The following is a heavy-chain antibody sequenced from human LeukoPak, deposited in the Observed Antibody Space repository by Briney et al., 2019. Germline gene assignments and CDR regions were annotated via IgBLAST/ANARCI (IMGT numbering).Heavy chain of an antibody. V-gene: IGHV3-30*18. D-gene: IGHD2-2*01. CDR1: GFTFSSYS. Sequence: GGSLRLSCAASGFTFSSYSMNWVRQAPGKGLEWVAVISYDGSNKYYADSVKGRFTISRDNSKNTLYLQMNSLRAEDTAVYYCAKEDIVVVPATMGHYYYMDVWGKGTTVTVSS. CDR2: ISYDGSNK. CDR3: AKEDIVVVPATMGHYYYMDV. J-gene: IGHJ6*03.